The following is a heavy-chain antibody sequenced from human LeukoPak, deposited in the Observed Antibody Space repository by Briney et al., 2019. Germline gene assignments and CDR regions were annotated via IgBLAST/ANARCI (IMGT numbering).Heavy chain of an antibody. CDR3: ARARTYYYDSSGYTDAFDI. CDR1: GFTFSSYA. CDR2: ISSNGGST. D-gene: IGHD3-22*01. J-gene: IGHJ3*02. Sequence: GGSLRLSCAASGFTFSSYAMHWVRQAPGKGLEYVSAISSNGGSTYYANSVKGRFTISRDNAKNSLYLQMNSLRAEDTAVYYCARARTYYYDSSGYTDAFDIWGQGTMVTVSS. V-gene: IGHV3-64*01.